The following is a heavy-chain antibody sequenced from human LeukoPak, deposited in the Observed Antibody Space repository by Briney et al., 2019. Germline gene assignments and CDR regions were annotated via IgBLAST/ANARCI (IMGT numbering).Heavy chain of an antibody. J-gene: IGHJ6*03. CDR1: GGSISSGDYY. D-gene: IGHD1-26*01. V-gene: IGHV4-30-4*08. CDR3: ARDGMVGATKYYYYMDV. CDR2: IYYSGST. Sequence: PSETLSLTCTVSGGSISSGDYYWSWIRQPPGKGLEWIGYIYYSGSTYYNPYLKSRVTISVDTSKNQFSLKLSSVTAAGTAVYYCARDGMVGATKYYYYMDVWGKGTTVTVSS.